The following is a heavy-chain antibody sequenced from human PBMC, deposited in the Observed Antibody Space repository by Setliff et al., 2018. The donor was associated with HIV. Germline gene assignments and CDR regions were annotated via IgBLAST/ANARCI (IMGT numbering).Heavy chain of an antibody. CDR2: INHSGST. D-gene: IGHD3-22*01. Sequence: KPSETLSLTCAVYGGSFSDYYWSWIRQPPGKGLEWIGEINHSGSTNYNPSLKSRITISVDTSKNQFSLKLSSVTAADTAAYYCARGPNYYDSSGYSRTMAFDIWGQGTMVTVSS. CDR3: ARGPNYYDSSGYSRTMAFDI. J-gene: IGHJ3*02. CDR1: GGSFSDYY. V-gene: IGHV4-34*01.